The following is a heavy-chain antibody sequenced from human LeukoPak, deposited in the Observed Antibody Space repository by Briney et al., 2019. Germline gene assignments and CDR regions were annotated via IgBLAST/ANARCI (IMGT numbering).Heavy chain of an antibody. CDR3: ARDWNDILTGYGTDY. V-gene: IGHV1-2*02. CDR2: INPNSGVT. Sequence: ASVTVSCTASGYTFTVYYMHWVGQAPGQGLEWMGWINPNSGVTNYAQNFQGRVTMTRDTSINTAYMDLSRLRSDDTAIYYCARDWNDILTGYGTDYWGQGTLVTVSS. D-gene: IGHD3-9*01. J-gene: IGHJ4*02. CDR1: GYTFTVYY.